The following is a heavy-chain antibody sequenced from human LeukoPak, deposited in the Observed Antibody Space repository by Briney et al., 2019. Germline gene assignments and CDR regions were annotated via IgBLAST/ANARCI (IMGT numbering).Heavy chain of an antibody. J-gene: IGHJ4*02. CDR3: ARVVRRSGLLDY. CDR1: GGTFSSYA. CDR2: IIPIFGTA. D-gene: IGHD3-10*01. Sequence: GASVKVSCKASGGTFSSYAISWVRQAPGQGLEWMGGIIPIFGTANYAQKFQGRVTITADKSTSTAYMELSSLRSEDTAVYYCARVVRRSGLLDYGGQGTLVTVSS. V-gene: IGHV1-69*06.